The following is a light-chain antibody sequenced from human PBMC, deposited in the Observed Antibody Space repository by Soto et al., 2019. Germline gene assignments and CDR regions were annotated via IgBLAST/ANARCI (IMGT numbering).Light chain of an antibody. V-gene: IGLV2-11*01. CDR2: DVS. CDR1: SSDVGGYNY. CDR3: CSRHV. Sequence: QSALTQPRSVSGSPGQSVTISCTGTSSDVGGYNYVSWYQQHPGKAPKLMIYDVSKRPSGVPDRFSGSKSGNTASLTISALQAEDEADYYCCSRHVFGTGPKVTVL. J-gene: IGLJ1*01.